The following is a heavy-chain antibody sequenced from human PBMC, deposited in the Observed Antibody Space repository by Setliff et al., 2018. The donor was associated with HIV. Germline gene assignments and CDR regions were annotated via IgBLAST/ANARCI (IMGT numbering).Heavy chain of an antibody. J-gene: IGHJ3*02. D-gene: IGHD3-16*01. CDR3: ARGNPLRWNAFAFDI. V-gene: IGHV4-59*11. Sequence: SETLSLTCTVSGGSISSHYWSWIRQPPGKGLEWIGYMFYKGRSNYNPSLKSRATISVDASKNRFSLKLRSVTAADTAVYYCARGNPLRWNAFAFDIWGQGTMVTVSS. CDR1: GGSISSHY. CDR2: MFYKGRS.